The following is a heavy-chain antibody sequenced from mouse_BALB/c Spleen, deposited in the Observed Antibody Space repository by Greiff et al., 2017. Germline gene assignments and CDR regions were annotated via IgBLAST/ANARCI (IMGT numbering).Heavy chain of an antibody. D-gene: IGHD2-3*01. CDR1: GYSFTSYW. CDR2: IYPGNSDT. V-gene: IGHV1-5*01. Sequence: EVQLQQSGTVLARPGASVKMSCKASGYSFTSYWMHWVKQRPGQGLEWIGAIYPGNSDTSYNQKFKGKAKLTAVTSASTAYMELSSLTNEDSAVYYCTRSDGYYYAMDYWGQGTSVTVSS. CDR3: TRSDGYYYAMDY. J-gene: IGHJ4*01.